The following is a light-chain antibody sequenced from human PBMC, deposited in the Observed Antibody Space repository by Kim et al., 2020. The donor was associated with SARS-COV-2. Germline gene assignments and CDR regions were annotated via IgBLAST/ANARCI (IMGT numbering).Light chain of an antibody. J-gene: IGKJ2*01. CDR1: QSVSSH. Sequence: EIVMTQSPATLSVSPGERATLSCRASQSVSSHVAWYQQKPGQPPRLLIYDTSTRATGTPTRFSGSGSGTEFTLTISSLQSEDFGVYYCPLYNIWPVYT. V-gene: IGKV3-15*01. CDR2: DTS. CDR3: PLYNIWPVYT.